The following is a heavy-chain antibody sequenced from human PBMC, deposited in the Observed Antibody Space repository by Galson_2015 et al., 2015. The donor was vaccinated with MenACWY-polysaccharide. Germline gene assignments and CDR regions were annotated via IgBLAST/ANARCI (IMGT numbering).Heavy chain of an antibody. CDR2: MYYSGIS. CDR1: GGSIRSYK. CDR3: AGLGAGSVFGWLDP. Sequence: ETLSLTCTVSGGSIRSYKWIWIRQSPERGLEWIGYMYYSGISNYNPSLRSRATVSVDTSKNQFSLNLSSVTAADTAVYYCAGLGAGSVFGWLDPWGQGTLVTVST. J-gene: IGHJ5*02. D-gene: IGHD3-16*01. V-gene: IGHV4-59*01.